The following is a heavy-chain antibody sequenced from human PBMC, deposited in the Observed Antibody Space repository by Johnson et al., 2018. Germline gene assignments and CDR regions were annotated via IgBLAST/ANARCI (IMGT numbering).Heavy chain of an antibody. Sequence: QVQLVQSGGGVVQPGRSLRLSCVASGFTFSSYGMHWVRQAPGKGLEWVAVISHDGSNKYYADSVKGRFTISRDNSKNTLYLEMNSLRGEDTAVYYCAKALGGATSMEPYYYYYYMDVWGKGTTVTVSS. CDR2: ISHDGSNK. CDR3: AKALGGATSMEPYYYYYYMDV. CDR1: GFTFSSYG. V-gene: IGHV3-30*18. J-gene: IGHJ6*03. D-gene: IGHD1-26*01.